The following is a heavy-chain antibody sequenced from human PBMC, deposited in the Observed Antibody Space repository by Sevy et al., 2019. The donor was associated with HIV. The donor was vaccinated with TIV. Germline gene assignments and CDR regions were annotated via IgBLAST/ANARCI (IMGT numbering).Heavy chain of an antibody. V-gene: IGHV1-69*13. CDR2: IIPIFGTP. CDR1: GDTFSTHG. CDR3: AREGGVATTGDHDAFDI. D-gene: IGHD7-27*01. Sequence: ASVKVSCKASGDTFSTHGLSWVRQAPGQGLEWMGGIIPIFGTPNYAQKFQGRVTITADESASTAYMELSSLRSEDTALYYGAREGGVATTGDHDAFDIWGHGTLVTVSS. J-gene: IGHJ3*02.